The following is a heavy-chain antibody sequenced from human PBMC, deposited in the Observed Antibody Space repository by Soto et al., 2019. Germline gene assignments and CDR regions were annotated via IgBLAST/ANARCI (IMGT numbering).Heavy chain of an antibody. CDR1: GFSFSTYS. D-gene: IGHD4-17*01. V-gene: IGHV3-23*01. CDR2: LSGGGSNT. J-gene: IGHJ4*02. Sequence: GGSLRLSCAASGFSFSTYSMAWVRQTPGKGLAWVSGLSGGGSNTLYADSVQGRFTISVDNSKNTVYLQMNSLRVEDTAVYYCARWDGYGDVWGQGTLVTVSS. CDR3: ARWDGYGDV.